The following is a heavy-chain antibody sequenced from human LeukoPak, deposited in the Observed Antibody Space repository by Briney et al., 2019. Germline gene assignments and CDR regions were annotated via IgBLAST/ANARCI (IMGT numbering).Heavy chain of an antibody. Sequence: GGSLRLSCAASGFSFSSYAMHWVRQAPGKGLEWVAVISYDGSNKYYADSVKGRFTISRDNAKNSLYLQMNSLRAEDTAVYYCARADTAGWRVAYFDYWGQGTLVTVSS. J-gene: IGHJ4*02. CDR3: ARADTAGWRVAYFDY. CDR1: GFSFSSYA. D-gene: IGHD6-19*01. V-gene: IGHV3-30*04. CDR2: ISYDGSNK.